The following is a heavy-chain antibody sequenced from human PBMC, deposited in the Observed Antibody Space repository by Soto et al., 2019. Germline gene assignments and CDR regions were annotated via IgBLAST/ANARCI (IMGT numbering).Heavy chain of an antibody. V-gene: IGHV3-21*01. J-gene: IGHJ4*02. CDR3: ARDHGWPPDFDY. D-gene: IGHD2-15*01. Sequence: PGGSLRLSCAASGFTFSSYSMNWVRQAPGKGLEWVSSISSSSSYIYYADSVKGRFTISRDNAKNSLYLQMNSLRAEDTAVYYCARDHGWPPDFDYWGQGTLVTVSS. CDR2: ISSSSSYI. CDR1: GFTFSSYS.